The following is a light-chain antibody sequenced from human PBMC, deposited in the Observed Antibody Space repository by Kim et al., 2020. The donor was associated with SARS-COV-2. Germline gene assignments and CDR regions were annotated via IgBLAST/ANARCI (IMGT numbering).Light chain of an antibody. V-gene: IGLV1-51*01. Sequence: GQRVTSSCSGGTSNIRNNLVYWYQHLPGTAPKVLIYKDNKRPSGVPGRFSASKSGTSATLAITGLQTGDEGDYYCGTWDDRLDAGVFGGGTQLTVL. CDR2: KDN. CDR3: GTWDDRLDAGV. CDR1: TSNIRNNL. J-gene: IGLJ3*02.